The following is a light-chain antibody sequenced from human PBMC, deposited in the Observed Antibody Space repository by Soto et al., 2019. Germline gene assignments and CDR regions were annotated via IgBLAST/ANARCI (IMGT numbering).Light chain of an antibody. CDR1: KLGDKY. V-gene: IGLV3-1*01. Sequence: SYELTQPPSVSVSPGQTASITCSGDKLGDKYACWYQQKPGQSPVLVISQDSRRPSGIPERFSGSNSGNTATLTISGTQAMDEADYYCQAWDSGTVLFGGGTKLTVL. CDR3: QAWDSGTVL. J-gene: IGLJ2*01. CDR2: QDS.